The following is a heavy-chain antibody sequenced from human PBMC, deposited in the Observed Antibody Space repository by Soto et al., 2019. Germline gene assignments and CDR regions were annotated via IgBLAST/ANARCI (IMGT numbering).Heavy chain of an antibody. CDR1: GGSISSSSYY. CDR2: IYYSGST. Sequence: SETLSLTCTVSGGSISSSSYYWGWIRQPPGKGLEWIGSIYYSGSTYYNPSLKSRVTISVDTSKNQFSLKLSSVTAADTAVYYCARHFVTTVTVNWFDPWGQGTLVTVSS. V-gene: IGHV4-39*01. CDR3: ARHFVTTVTVNWFDP. D-gene: IGHD4-17*01. J-gene: IGHJ5*02.